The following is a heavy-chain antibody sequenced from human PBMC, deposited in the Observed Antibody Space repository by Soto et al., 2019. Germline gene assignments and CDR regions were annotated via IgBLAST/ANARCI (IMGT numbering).Heavy chain of an antibody. D-gene: IGHD4-17*01. Sequence: GESLKISWKGSGYSFTSYWIGWVRQVPGKGLEWMGRIDPSDSYTNYNPPFQGHVTISVDKSISTAYLQWSSLKASDTAMYYCARLYGGNSGMDVWGQGTTVTVSS. CDR3: ARLYGGNSGMDV. J-gene: IGHJ6*02. V-gene: IGHV5-10-1*01. CDR2: IDPSDSYT. CDR1: GYSFTSYW.